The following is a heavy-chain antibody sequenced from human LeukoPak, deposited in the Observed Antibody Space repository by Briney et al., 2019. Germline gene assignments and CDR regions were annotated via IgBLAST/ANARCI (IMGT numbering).Heavy chain of an antibody. CDR3: ARAQKTIAAYYYYYMDV. D-gene: IGHD6-13*01. J-gene: IGHJ6*03. CDR2: IIPIFGTA. Sequence: GASVKVSCKASGGTFSSYAISWVRQAPGQGLEWVGGIIPIFGTANYAQKFQGRVTITTDGSTSTAYMELSSLRSEDTAVYYCARAQKTIAAYYYYYMDVWGKGTTVTVSS. V-gene: IGHV1-69*05. CDR1: GGTFSSYA.